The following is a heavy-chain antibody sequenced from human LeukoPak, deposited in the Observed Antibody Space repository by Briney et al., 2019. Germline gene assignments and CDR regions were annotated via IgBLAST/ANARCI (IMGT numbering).Heavy chain of an antibody. Sequence: ASVKVSCKASGYTFTSYGISLVRQAPGQGLGWMGWISAYNGNTNYAQKLQGRVTMTTDTTTCTAYMELRSLRSDDTAVYYCARDGDVVAGPRPLDYWGQGTLVTVSS. V-gene: IGHV1-18*01. J-gene: IGHJ4*02. CDR1: GYTFTSYG. CDR3: ARDGDVVAGPRPLDY. D-gene: IGHD6-19*01. CDR2: ISAYNGNT.